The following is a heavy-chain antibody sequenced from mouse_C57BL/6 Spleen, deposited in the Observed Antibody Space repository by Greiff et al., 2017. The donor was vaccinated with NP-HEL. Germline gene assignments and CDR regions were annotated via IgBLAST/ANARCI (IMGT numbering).Heavy chain of an antibody. CDR2: IDPETGGT. Sequence: QVQLQQSGAELVRPGASVTLSCKASGYTFTDYEMHWVKQTPVHGLEWIGAIDPETGGTAYNQKFKGKAILTADKSSSTAYMELRSLTSEDSAVYYCTRPQFITTVVARDWFAYWGQGTLVTVSA. V-gene: IGHV1-15*01. J-gene: IGHJ3*01. CDR1: GYTFTDYE. D-gene: IGHD1-1*01. CDR3: TRPQFITTVVARDWFAY.